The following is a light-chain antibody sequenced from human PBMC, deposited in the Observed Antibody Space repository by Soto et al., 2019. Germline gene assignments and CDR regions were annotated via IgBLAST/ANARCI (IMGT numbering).Light chain of an antibody. CDR2: EAS. V-gene: IGKV3-11*01. CDR3: QQYGSSPQT. Sequence: EIMLTQSPATLSLSPGERATLSCGASQSVGNNLAWYQQKPGQAPGLLIYEASTRATGIPARFSGSGSGTDFTLTISSLEPEDFAVYYCQQYGSSPQTFGQGTKVDI. CDR1: QSVGNN. J-gene: IGKJ1*01.